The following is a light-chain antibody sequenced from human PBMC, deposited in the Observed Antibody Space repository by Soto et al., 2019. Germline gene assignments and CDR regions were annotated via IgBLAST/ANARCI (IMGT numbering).Light chain of an antibody. CDR2: AAS. CDR3: QQSYIFPWT. CDR1: QTISNY. Sequence: DIQMTQSPSSLSASVGDRVTITCRASQTISNYLSWYQHKPGKAPKILISAASTLQSGVPSRFSGSGSGTDFTLTISSLQPEDFATYFCQQSYIFPWTFGQGTKVEIK. V-gene: IGKV1-39*01. J-gene: IGKJ1*01.